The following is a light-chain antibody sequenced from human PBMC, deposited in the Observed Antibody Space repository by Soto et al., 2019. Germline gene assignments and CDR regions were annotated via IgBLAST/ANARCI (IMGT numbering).Light chain of an antibody. J-gene: IGKJ1*01. CDR2: GAS. CDR1: QNIISRN. V-gene: IGKV3-20*01. Sequence: EIVMTQSPATLSVSPGERATLSCRASQNIISRNLAWYQQKSGQAPRLLIYGASSRAIHTPDRFSGSGSGTDFTLTISGLEPEDFAVYYCQHFGNSLWTFGQGTKVDIK. CDR3: QHFGNSLWT.